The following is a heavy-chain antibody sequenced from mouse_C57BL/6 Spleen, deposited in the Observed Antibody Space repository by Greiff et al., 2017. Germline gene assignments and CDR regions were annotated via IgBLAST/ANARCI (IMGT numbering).Heavy chain of an antibody. Sequence: QVQLQQPGAELVKPGASVKLSCKASGYTFTSYWMHWVKQRPGQGLEWIGMIHPNSGSTNYNEKFKSKATLTVDKSSSTAYMQLSSLTSEDSAVYYWARSGTTVVATDYYAMDYWGQGTSVTVSS. V-gene: IGHV1-64*01. D-gene: IGHD1-1*01. J-gene: IGHJ4*01. CDR3: ARSGTTVVATDYYAMDY. CDR2: IHPNSGST. CDR1: GYTFTSYW.